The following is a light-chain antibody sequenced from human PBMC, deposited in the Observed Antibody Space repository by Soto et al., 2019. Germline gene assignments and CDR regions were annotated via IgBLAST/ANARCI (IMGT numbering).Light chain of an antibody. Sequence: ETVLTQSPGTLSLSPGERATLSCRASQPVFIRYLAWYQQKPGQAPRLLIYGASTRATGIPDRFSGSGSGTDFTLTVSSLQSDDFAIYFCQQYNNWPPFTFGGGTTVEIK. CDR1: QPVFIRY. J-gene: IGKJ4*01. CDR2: GAS. CDR3: QQYNNWPPFT. V-gene: IGKV3-20*01.